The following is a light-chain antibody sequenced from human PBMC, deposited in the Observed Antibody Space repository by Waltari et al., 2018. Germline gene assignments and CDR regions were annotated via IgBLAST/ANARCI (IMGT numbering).Light chain of an antibody. Sequence: QSVLTQPPSTSGTPGQRVIISCSGSSSNIGRNIVNWYQQLPGSAPKLLIYSNSPRPSGVPYRFSGSKSDTSASLAISGLESDDEADYYCAAWDDSLNGWVFGGGTKLTVL. J-gene: IGLJ3*02. CDR2: SNS. CDR1: SSNIGRNI. V-gene: IGLV1-44*01. CDR3: AAWDDSLNGWV.